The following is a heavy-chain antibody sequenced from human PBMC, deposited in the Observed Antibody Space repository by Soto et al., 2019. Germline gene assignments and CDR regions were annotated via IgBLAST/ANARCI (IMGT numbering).Heavy chain of an antibody. CDR1: GFTFSNAW. J-gene: IGHJ6*02. CDR2: IKSKTDGGTT. CDR3: TTDPSITIFGVVIEDYYGMDV. V-gene: IGHV3-15*01. D-gene: IGHD3-3*01. Sequence: GGSLRLSCAASGFTFSNAWMSWVRQAPGKGLEWVGRIKSKTDGGTTDYAAPVKGRFTISRDDSKNTLYLQMNSLKTEDTAVYYCTTDPSITIFGVVIEDYYGMDVWGQGTTVTVS.